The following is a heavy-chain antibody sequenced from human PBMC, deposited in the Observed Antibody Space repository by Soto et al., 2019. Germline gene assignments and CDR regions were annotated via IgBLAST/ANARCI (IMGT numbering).Heavy chain of an antibody. V-gene: IGHV3-23*01. J-gene: IGHJ6*02. CDR2: ISGSGGST. CDR3: AKDVSRGYYYYGMDV. D-gene: IGHD2-8*01. Sequence: GGSLRLSCAASGFTFSSYAMSWVRQAPGKGLEWVSAISGSGGSTYYADSVKGRFTISRDNSKNTLYLQMNSLRAEDTAVYYCAKDVSRGYYYYGMDVWGQGTTVTVSS. CDR1: GFTFSSYA.